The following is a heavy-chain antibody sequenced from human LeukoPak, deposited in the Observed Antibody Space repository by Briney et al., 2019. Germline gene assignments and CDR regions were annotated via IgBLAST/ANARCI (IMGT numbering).Heavy chain of an antibody. CDR1: GFAVSSYY. CDR3: ATETWND. V-gene: IGHV3-53*01. CDR2: IFRDGST. J-gene: IGHJ4*02. D-gene: IGHD1-1*01. Sequence: PGGSLRLSCAASGFAVSSYYMSWVRHAPGKGLEWVSAIFRDGSTSHADSVRGRFTISRDNSRNTVYLQMNSLRAEDTAIYYCATETWNDWGRGTLVTVSS.